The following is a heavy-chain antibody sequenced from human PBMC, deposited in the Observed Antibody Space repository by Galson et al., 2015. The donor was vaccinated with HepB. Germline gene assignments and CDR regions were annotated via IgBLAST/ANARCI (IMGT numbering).Heavy chain of an antibody. CDR1: GFTFSSYA. V-gene: IGHV3-30*04. CDR3: ARSKSGWFRFDY. CDR2: ISYDGSNK. Sequence: SLRLSCAASGFTFSSYAMHWVRQAPGKGLEWVAVISYDGSNKYYADSVKGRFTISRDNSKNTLYLQMNSLRAEDTAVYYCARSKSGWFRFDYWGQGTLVTVSS. D-gene: IGHD6-19*01. J-gene: IGHJ4*02.